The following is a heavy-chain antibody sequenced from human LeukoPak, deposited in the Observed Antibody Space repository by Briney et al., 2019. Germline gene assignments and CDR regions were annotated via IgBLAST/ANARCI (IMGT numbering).Heavy chain of an antibody. D-gene: IGHD1/OR15-1a*01. CDR1: GYTFTSYG. CDR2: ISAYNGNT. J-gene: IGHJ3*02. V-gene: IGHV1-18*01. Sequence: ASVKVSCKASGYTFTSYGIGWVRQPPGQGREWMGWISAYNGNTNYDKKLQGRVTMTTDTSTSTAYMELRSLRSDDTAVYYCARDKGTVVDKLDIWGQGTMVTVSS. CDR3: ARDKGTVVDKLDI.